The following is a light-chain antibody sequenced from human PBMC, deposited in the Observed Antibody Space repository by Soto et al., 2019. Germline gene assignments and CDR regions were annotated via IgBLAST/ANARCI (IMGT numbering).Light chain of an antibody. V-gene: IGKV3-20*01. CDR1: QSLSSSF. J-gene: IGKJ1*01. CDR3: HQFATSRT. Sequence: IVLTQSPGTLSLSPGQRATLSCRASQSLSSSFLAWYQQKPGQAPRLLIYGASSRAAGVPDRFSGSWSGTDFTLTISSLEPEDFAVYFCHQFATSRTFGQGTKVDNK. CDR2: GAS.